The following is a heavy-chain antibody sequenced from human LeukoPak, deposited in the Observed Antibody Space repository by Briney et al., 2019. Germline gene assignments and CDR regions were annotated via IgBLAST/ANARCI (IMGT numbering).Heavy chain of an antibody. Sequence: SETLSLTCTVSGGSISSSSYYWGWIRQPPGKGLEWIGSIYYSGSTYYNPSLKSRVTISVDTSKNQFSLKLSSVTAADTAVYYCASRYHDFWSGSFNMDVWGKGTTVTVSS. CDR2: IYYSGST. D-gene: IGHD3-3*01. CDR1: GGSISSSSYY. CDR3: ASRYHDFWSGSFNMDV. J-gene: IGHJ6*03. V-gene: IGHV4-39*01.